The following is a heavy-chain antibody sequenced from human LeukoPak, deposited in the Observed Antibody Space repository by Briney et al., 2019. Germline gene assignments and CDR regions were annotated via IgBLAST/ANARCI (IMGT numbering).Heavy chain of an antibody. V-gene: IGHV3-48*03. CDR2: ISNRSSTI. Sequence: GGSLRLSCAASGFSFSHYEMNWVRQAPGQGLEWVSYISNRSSTIYYGDFVKGRFTISRDNSKKTLFLHMKNLRAEDTAVYYFARVDWNDLGYYYYIDVWGQGTTVTISS. J-gene: IGHJ6*03. D-gene: IGHD1-1*01. CDR3: ARVDWNDLGYYYYIDV. CDR1: GFSFSHYE.